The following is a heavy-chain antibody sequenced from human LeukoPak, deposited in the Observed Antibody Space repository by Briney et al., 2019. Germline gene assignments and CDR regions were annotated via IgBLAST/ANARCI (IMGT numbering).Heavy chain of an antibody. Sequence: GGSLRLSCAASGFTFSSHAIHWVRQAPGKGLGWVAVISNDGNKNYIADSVKGRFTISRDNSKNTLNLQMNSLTADDTATYHCVRGPRNSSHLRVGSPRPHYFDYWGQGTLVTVSS. CDR2: ISNDGNKN. CDR1: GFTFSSHA. V-gene: IGHV3-30-3*01. CDR3: VRGPRNSSHLRVGSPRPHYFDY. D-gene: IGHD2-15*01. J-gene: IGHJ4*02.